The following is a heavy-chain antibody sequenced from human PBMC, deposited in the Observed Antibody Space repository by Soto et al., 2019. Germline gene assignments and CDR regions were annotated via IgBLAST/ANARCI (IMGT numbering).Heavy chain of an antibody. Sequence: ASVKVSCKASGYTFTSYGISWVRQAPGQGLEWMGWISAYNGNTKYSQKFQGRVTITRDTSASTAYMELSSLRSEDTAVYYCARDTGYCSSTSCYLDWFDPWGQGTLVTVSS. D-gene: IGHD2-2*01. J-gene: IGHJ5*02. CDR2: ISAYNGNT. CDR3: ARDTGYCSSTSCYLDWFDP. V-gene: IGHV1-18*04. CDR1: GYTFTSYG.